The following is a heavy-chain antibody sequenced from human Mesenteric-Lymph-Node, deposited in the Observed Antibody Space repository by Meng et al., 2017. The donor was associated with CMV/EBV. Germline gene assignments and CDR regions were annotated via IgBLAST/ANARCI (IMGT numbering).Heavy chain of an antibody. Sequence: SGPTLVKPPQTLTLTCTFSGFSLSTSGVGVGWIRQPPGKALEWLALIYWNDDKRYSPSLKSRLTITKDTSKNQVVLTMTNMDPVDTATYYCAHRAYCSSTSCYTSYYFDYWGQGTLVTVSS. D-gene: IGHD2-2*02. CDR1: GFSLSTSGVG. J-gene: IGHJ4*02. CDR3: AHRAYCSSTSCYTSYYFDY. CDR2: IYWNDDK. V-gene: IGHV2-5*01.